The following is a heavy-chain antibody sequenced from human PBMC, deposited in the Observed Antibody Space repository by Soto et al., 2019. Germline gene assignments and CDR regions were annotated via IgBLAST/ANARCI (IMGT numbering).Heavy chain of an antibody. J-gene: IGHJ3*02. CDR2: ILYDGRNK. CDR1: GFTFSSYG. Sequence: QVQVVESGGGVVQPGRSLRLSCAASGFTFSSYGMHWVRQAPGKGLEWVAAILYDGRNKYYADSVKGRFTISRDNXKXRLYLQMNSLRAEDTALYYCARSRTMYSGTYDAFDIWGQGTMVTVSS. V-gene: IGHV3-30*13. D-gene: IGHD1-26*01. CDR3: ARSRTMYSGTYDAFDI.